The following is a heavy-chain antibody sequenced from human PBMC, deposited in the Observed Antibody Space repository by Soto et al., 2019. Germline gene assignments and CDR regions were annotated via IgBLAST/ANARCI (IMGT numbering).Heavy chain of an antibody. CDR2: ISSSSSYI. CDR1: GFTFSSYS. CDR3: ARRADTAMVSDAFDI. V-gene: IGHV3-21*01. Sequence: EVQLVESGGGLVKPGGSLRLSCAASGFTFSSYSMNWVRQAPGKGLEWVSSISSSSSYIYYADSVKGRFTISRDNAKNSLYLQMNSLRDEDTAVYYCARRADTAMVSDAFDIWGQGTMVTVSS. D-gene: IGHD5-18*01. J-gene: IGHJ3*02.